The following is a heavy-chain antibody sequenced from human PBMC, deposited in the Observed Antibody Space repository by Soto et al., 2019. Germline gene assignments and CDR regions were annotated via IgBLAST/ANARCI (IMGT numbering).Heavy chain of an antibody. CDR1: GGSISSGGYY. CDR2: IYYSGST. Sequence: KTSETVSLTCTVSGGSISSGGYYWSWIRQHPGKGLEWIGYIYYSGSTYYNPSLKSRVTISVDTSKNQFSLKLSSVTAADTAVYYCARKNWRNCSGGSCPHFDYWGQRTLVTVSS. V-gene: IGHV4-31*03. D-gene: IGHD2-15*01. J-gene: IGHJ4*02. CDR3: ARKNWRNCSGGSCPHFDY.